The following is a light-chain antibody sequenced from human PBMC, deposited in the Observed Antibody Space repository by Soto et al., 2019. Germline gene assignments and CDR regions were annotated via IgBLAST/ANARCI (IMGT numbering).Light chain of an antibody. Sequence: DIQMTQSPASLSASVTDRITITCRASQDLGTDLGWYQQKPGKAPERLVYEASVVKSGVPSRLSGSGSWTEFTLTVSRLQPEDFATYYCQQSYSAPLTFGGGTKVHIK. CDR2: EAS. J-gene: IGKJ4*01. V-gene: IGKV1-17*01. CDR3: QQSYSAPLT. CDR1: QDLGTD.